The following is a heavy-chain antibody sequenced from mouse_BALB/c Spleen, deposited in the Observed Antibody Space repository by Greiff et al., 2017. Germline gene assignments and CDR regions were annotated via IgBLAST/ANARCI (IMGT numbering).Heavy chain of an antibody. CDR3: ARGGYGNYYAMDY. D-gene: IGHD2-1*01. J-gene: IGHJ4*01. V-gene: IGHV5-17*02. CDR2: ISSGSSTI. Sequence: EVQGVESGGGLVQPGGSRKLSCAASGFTFSSFGMHWVRQAPEKGLEWVAYISSGSSTIYYADTVKGRFTISRDNPKNTLFLQMTSLRSEDTAMYYCARGGYGNYYAMDYWGQGTSVTVSS. CDR1: GFTFSSFG.